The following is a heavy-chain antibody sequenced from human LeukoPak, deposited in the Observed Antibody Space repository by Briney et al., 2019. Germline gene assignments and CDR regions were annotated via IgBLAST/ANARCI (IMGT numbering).Heavy chain of an antibody. D-gene: IGHD2-21*01. CDR3: ARSRTLWGAFDI. CDR1: GFTLSSHD. CDR2: IGTAGDP. Sequence: GGSLRLSCAASGFTLSSHDMHWVRQTTGKGLEWVSGIGTAGDPYYLDSVKGRFTISRENAENSLYLQMNSLRAGDTAVYYCARSRTLWGAFDIWGQGTMVTVSS. J-gene: IGHJ3*02. V-gene: IGHV3-13*05.